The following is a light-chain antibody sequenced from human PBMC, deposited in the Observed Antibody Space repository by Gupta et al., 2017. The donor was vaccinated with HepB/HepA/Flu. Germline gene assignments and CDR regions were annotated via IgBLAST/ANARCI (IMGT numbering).Light chain of an antibody. CDR3: QSYDSSLSAL. J-gene: IGLJ2*01. V-gene: IGLV1-40*01. Sequence: QSVLTQPPPVSGAPGQRITISCTGSSSNIGADYDVHWYQQPPGTAPILLIYGNNNRPSGVPGRFSGSKSGTSASLAITGLQAEDEADYYCQSYDSSLSALFGGGTKLTVL. CDR2: GNN. CDR1: SSNIGADYD.